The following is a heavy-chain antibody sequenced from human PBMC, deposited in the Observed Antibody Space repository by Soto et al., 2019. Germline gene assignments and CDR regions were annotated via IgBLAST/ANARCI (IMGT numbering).Heavy chain of an antibody. CDR2: ISSSSSTI. CDR1: GVTFCSYS. CDR3: ARGAPLDWYFDY. Sequence: PGGSLGLSCAASGVTFCSYSMNWVRQAPGKGLEWVSYISSSSSTIYYADSVKGRFTISRDNAKNSLYLQMNSLRDEDTAVYYCARGAPLDWYFDYWGQGTLVTVSS. D-gene: IGHD2-21*01. V-gene: IGHV3-48*02. J-gene: IGHJ4*02.